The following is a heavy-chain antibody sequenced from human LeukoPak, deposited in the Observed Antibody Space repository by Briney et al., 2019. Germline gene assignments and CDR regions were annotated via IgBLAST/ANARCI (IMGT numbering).Heavy chain of an antibody. V-gene: IGHV4-34*01. CDR1: GGSFSGYY. CDR2: INHSGST. J-gene: IGHJ4*02. D-gene: IGHD1-1*01. Sequence: PSETLSLTCAVYGGSFSGYYWSWIRQPPGKGLEWIGEINHSGSTNYNPSLKSRVTISVDTSKNQFSLKLSSVTAADTAVYYCARRVELKFDYWGQGTLVTVSS. CDR3: ARRVELKFDY.